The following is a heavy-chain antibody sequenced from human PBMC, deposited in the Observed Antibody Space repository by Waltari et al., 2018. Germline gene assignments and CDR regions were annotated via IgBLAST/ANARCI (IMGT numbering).Heavy chain of an antibody. CDR3: AKDHGVAY. CDR1: GLTFSIFA. CDR2: ISNSGGDT. Sequence: QLLESGGGLVQPGGSLRLFCSDSGLTFSIFAMSWVRQAPGRGLEWVSGISNSGGDTYYTDSVKGRFTISRDNSKKTLYLQMNSLRVEDTAVYYCAKDHGVAYWGQGILVTVSS. D-gene: IGHD3-16*01. V-gene: IGHV3-23*01. J-gene: IGHJ4*02.